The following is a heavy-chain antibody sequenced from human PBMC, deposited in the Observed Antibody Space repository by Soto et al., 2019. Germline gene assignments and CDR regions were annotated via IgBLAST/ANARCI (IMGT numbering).Heavy chain of an antibody. Sequence: PSETLPLTCTVSGGSISSYYWSWIRQPPGKGLEWIGYIYYSGSTNYNPSLKSRVTTSVDTSKNQFSLKLSSVTAADTAVYYCARATIARRLDPWGQGTLVTVSS. CDR3: ARATIARRLDP. CDR2: IYYSGST. CDR1: GGSISSYY. V-gene: IGHV4-59*01. D-gene: IGHD3-10*01. J-gene: IGHJ5*02.